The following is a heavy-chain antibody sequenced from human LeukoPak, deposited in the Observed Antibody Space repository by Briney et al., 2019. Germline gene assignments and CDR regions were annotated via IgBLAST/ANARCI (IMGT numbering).Heavy chain of an antibody. CDR1: GFTFSSYS. Sequence: SGGSLRLSCAASGFTFSSYSMNWVRQAPGKGLEWVSSISSSSSYIYYADSVKGRFTISRDNAKNSLYLQMNSLRAEDTAVYYCARRSRSIYDSSGYPDYWGQGTLVTVSS. J-gene: IGHJ4*02. CDR2: ISSSSSYI. D-gene: IGHD3-22*01. V-gene: IGHV3-21*01. CDR3: ARRSRSIYDSSGYPDY.